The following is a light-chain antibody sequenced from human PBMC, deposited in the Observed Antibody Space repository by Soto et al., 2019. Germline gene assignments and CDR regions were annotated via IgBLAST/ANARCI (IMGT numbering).Light chain of an antibody. V-gene: IGKV3-20*01. Sequence: EIVLTQSPGTLSLSPGERATLSCRTSQSVSSNYLAWYQQKPGQAPRLFIYGASSRATDIPDTFSGRGSGTDFTLTISRLEPEDFAVYYCQQYGSSPPSSTFGQGTRLEIK. CDR2: GAS. CDR1: QSVSSNY. J-gene: IGKJ5*01. CDR3: QQYGSSPPSST.